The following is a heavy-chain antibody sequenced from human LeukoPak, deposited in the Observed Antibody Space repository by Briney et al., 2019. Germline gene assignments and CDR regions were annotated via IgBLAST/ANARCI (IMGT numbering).Heavy chain of an antibody. CDR1: GFTFSSYS. J-gene: IGHJ3*02. CDR3: STDRYCSSTSCYWATYDTFDI. CDR2: ISSSSSYI. V-gene: IGHV3-21*03. Sequence: GGSLRLSCAASGFTFSSYSMNWVRQAPGKGLEWVSSISSSSSYIYYADSVKGRFTISRDNAKNSLYLQMNSLKTEDTAVYYCSTDRYCSSTSCYWATYDTFDIWGQGTKVTVSS. D-gene: IGHD2-2*01.